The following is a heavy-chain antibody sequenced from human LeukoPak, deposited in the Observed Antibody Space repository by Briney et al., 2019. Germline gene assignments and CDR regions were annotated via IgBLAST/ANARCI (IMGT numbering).Heavy chain of an antibody. J-gene: IGHJ4*02. D-gene: IGHD2-21*02. Sequence: SETLSLTCTVSGGSISSSSYYSGWIRQPPGKGLEWIGSIYYSGSTYYNPSLKSRVTISVDTSKNQFSLKLSSVTAADTAVYYCARQVVTAIVFDYWGQGTLVTVSS. CDR2: IYYSGST. V-gene: IGHV4-39*01. CDR3: ARQVVTAIVFDY. CDR1: GGSISSSSYY.